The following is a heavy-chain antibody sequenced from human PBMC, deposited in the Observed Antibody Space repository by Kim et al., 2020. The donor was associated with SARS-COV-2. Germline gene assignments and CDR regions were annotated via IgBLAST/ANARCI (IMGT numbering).Heavy chain of an antibody. J-gene: IGHJ4*02. CDR1: GVSISSSFNY. CDR3: ARLPHDSSGYVDC. Sequence: SETLSLTCTVSGVSISSSFNYWGWIRQPPGKGLEWIVSVYHSGTTYDSPSLKSRVTVSVDTSKNEFSLKVTSVTAADTAVYFCARLPHDSSGYVDCWGQGILVTVSS. CDR2: VYHSGTT. D-gene: IGHD3-22*01. V-gene: IGHV4-39*01.